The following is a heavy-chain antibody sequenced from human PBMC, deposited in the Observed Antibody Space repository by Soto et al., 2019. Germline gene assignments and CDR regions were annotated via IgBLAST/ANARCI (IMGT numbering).Heavy chain of an antibody. D-gene: IGHD3-9*01. J-gene: IGHJ6*02. Sequence: PGESLKISCKGSGYSFTSYWIGWVRQMPGKGLEWMGIIYPGDSDTRYSPSFQGQVTISADKSISAAYLQWSSLKASDTAIYYCAGNSLTGYYNYYYSMDVWGQGTTVTVSS. CDR1: GYSFTSYW. V-gene: IGHV5-51*01. CDR3: AGNSLTGYYNYYYSMDV. CDR2: IYPGDSDT.